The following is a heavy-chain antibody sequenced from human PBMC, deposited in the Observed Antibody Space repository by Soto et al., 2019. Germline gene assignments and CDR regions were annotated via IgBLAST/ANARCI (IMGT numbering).Heavy chain of an antibody. V-gene: IGHV1-69*01. CDR2: IIPIFGTA. J-gene: IGHJ5*02. Sequence: QVQLVQSGAEVKKPGSSVKVSCKASGGTFSSYAISWVRQAPGQGLEWMGGIIPIFGTANDAQKFQGRVTITSDESTSTADMELSSLISEDTAVYYCARDLTIAVAGRCWLVPLGQGTLVTVSS. D-gene: IGHD6-19*01. CDR3: ARDLTIAVAGRCWLVP. CDR1: GGTFSSYA.